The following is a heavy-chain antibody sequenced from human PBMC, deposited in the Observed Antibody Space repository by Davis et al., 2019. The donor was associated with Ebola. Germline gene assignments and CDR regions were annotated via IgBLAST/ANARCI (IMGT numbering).Heavy chain of an antibody. D-gene: IGHD3-10*01. V-gene: IGHV4-34*01. CDR1: GGSFSGYY. Sequence: SETLSLTCAVYGGSFSGYYWSWIRQPPEKGLEWIGEINHSGSTNYNPSLKSRVTISVDTSKNQFSLKLSSVTAADTAVYYCAISVELYFDYWGQGTLVTVSS. CDR3: AISVELYFDY. J-gene: IGHJ4*02. CDR2: INHSGST.